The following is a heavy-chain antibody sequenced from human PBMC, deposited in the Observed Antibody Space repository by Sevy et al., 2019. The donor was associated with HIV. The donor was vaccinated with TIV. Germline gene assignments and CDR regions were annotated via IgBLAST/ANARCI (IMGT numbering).Heavy chain of an antibody. D-gene: IGHD3-10*01. CDR1: GYHFIGYY. CDR2: IKPFNGDT. V-gene: IGHV1-2*02. Sequence: ASVKVSCKVSGYHFIGYYIHWVRQAPGQGLEWMAWIKPFNGDTKYAQIFQGRVTVTWDTSTSTAYMDLTRLLYDDTAIYYCATDRGSYSPFNNWDQGTLVTVSS. CDR3: ATDRGSYSPFNN. J-gene: IGHJ4*02.